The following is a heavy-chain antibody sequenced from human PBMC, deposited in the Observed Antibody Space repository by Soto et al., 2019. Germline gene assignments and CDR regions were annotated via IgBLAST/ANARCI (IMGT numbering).Heavy chain of an antibody. Sequence: SETLSLTCAVSGYSISTGFNWAWIRQPPGKGLEWIGSIYHSGSTYYNLSLKSRVTISSDASKNQISLKLISVTAADTALYYCARDGGTGFYMLAAWGQGTLVTVAS. J-gene: IGHJ5*02. V-gene: IGHV4-38-2*02. CDR3: ARDGGTGFYMLAA. CDR2: IYHSGST. D-gene: IGHD3-16*01. CDR1: GYSISTGFN.